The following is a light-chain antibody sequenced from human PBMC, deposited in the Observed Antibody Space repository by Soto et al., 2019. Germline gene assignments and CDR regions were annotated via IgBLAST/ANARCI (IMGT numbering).Light chain of an antibody. CDR3: GTWDSSLSVFV. CDR1: SSNIGKNY. V-gene: IGLV1-51*02. Sequence: QSVLTQPPSVSAAPGQKVTFSCSGSSSNIGKNYVSWYQQVPGTAPKLLIYEDNKRRSEIPDRFSGSKSGTSATLGITGLQTGDEADYYCGTWDSSLSVFVFGTGTKVIVL. CDR2: EDN. J-gene: IGLJ1*01.